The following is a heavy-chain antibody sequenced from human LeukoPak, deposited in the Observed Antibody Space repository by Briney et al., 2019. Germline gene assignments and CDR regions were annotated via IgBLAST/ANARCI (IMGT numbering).Heavy chain of an antibody. Sequence: PSETLSLTCTVSGGSINSSSYYWGWIRQPPGKGLEWIGSIHFIGITYYNPSLKSRINISVDTSKNQSSLRLNSVTAADTPVYYCARIKKGDYMDVWGKGTTVTVSS. CDR2: IHFIGIT. D-gene: IGHD3-16*01. CDR1: GGSINSSSYY. V-gene: IGHV4-39*07. CDR3: ARIKKGDYMDV. J-gene: IGHJ6*03.